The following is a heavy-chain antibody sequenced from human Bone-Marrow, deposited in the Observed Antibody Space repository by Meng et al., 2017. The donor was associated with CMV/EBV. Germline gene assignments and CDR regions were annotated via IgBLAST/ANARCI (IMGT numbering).Heavy chain of an antibody. CDR1: GYTFTSYG. D-gene: IGHD2-2*02. Sequence: ASVKVSCKASGYTFTSYGISWVRQAPGQGLEWMGWISAYNGNTNYAQKLQGRVTMTTDTSTSTAYMELRSLRSEDTAVYYCASGTLKVVPAAIRGYYYYGMDVWGQGTTVTVSS. J-gene: IGHJ6*02. V-gene: IGHV1-18*01. CDR2: ISAYNGNT. CDR3: ASGTLKVVPAAIRGYYYYGMDV.